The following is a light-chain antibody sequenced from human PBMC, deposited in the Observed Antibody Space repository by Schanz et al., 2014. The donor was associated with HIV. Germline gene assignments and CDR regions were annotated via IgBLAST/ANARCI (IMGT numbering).Light chain of an antibody. CDR3: QQYGSSPLFT. Sequence: EIVLTQSPGTLSLSPGERATLSCRASQSVSSYLAWYQQKPGQAPRLLIYDASTRATGIPARFSGSGSGTDFTLTISRLEPEDFAVYYCQQYGSSPLFTFGPGTKVEIK. J-gene: IGKJ3*01. CDR1: QSVSSY. V-gene: IGKV3-20*01. CDR2: DAS.